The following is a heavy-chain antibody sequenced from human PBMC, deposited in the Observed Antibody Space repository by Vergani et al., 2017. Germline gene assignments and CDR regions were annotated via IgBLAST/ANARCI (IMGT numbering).Heavy chain of an antibody. D-gene: IGHD1-26*01. V-gene: IGHV4-61*02. Sequence: QVQLQESGPGLVKPSQTLSLTCTVSGGSISSGSYYWSWIRQPAGKGLEWIGRIYTSGSTNYNPSLKSRVTISVDTSKNQFSLKLSSVTAADTAEYYCAGGGGIVGATFHYYYYGMDVWGQGTTVTVSS. CDR3: AGGGGIVGATFHYYYYGMDV. CDR2: IYTSGST. CDR1: GGSISSGSYY. J-gene: IGHJ6*02.